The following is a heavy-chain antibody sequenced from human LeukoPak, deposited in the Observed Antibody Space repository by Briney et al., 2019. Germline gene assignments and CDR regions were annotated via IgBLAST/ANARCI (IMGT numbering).Heavy chain of an antibody. Sequence: SETLSLTCTVSGGSISSSSYYWGWIRQPPGKGLEWIGSIYYSGSTYYNPSLESRVTISVDTSKNQFSLKLSSVTAADTAVYYCARHGIAVAGSFDYWGQGTLVTVSS. CDR3: ARHGIAVAGSFDY. CDR2: IYYSGST. J-gene: IGHJ4*02. CDR1: GGSISSSSYY. D-gene: IGHD6-19*01. V-gene: IGHV4-39*01.